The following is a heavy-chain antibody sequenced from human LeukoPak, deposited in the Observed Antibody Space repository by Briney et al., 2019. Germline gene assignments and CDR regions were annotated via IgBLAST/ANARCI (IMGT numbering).Heavy chain of an antibody. Sequence: GASVKVSCRVSGYTLTELSMHWVRQAHGKGLEWMGGFDPEDGETIYAQKFQGRVTMTEDTSTDTAYMELSGLRSEDTAVYYCATDWGRTDVFDIWGQGTMVIVSS. V-gene: IGHV1-24*01. CDR2: FDPEDGET. D-gene: IGHD3-16*01. CDR1: GYTLTELS. CDR3: ATDWGRTDVFDI. J-gene: IGHJ3*02.